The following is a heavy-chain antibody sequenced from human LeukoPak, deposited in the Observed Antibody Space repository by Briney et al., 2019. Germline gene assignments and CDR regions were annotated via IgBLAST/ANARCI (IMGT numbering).Heavy chain of an antibody. Sequence: PGGSLGLSCAASGFTFSGSAMHWVRQASGKGLEWVGRIRSKANSYATAYAASVKGRFTISRDDSKNTAYLQMNSLKTEDTAVYYCTTPGAAIWYWGQGTLVTVSS. CDR3: TTPGAAIWY. CDR2: IRSKANSYAT. J-gene: IGHJ4*02. V-gene: IGHV3-73*01. CDR1: GFTFSGSA. D-gene: IGHD2-2*01.